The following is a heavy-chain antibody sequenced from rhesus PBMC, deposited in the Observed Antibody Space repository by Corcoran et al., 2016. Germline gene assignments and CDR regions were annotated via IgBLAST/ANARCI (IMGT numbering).Heavy chain of an antibody. J-gene: IGHJ4*01. CDR1: GGSISSNY. Sequence: QVQLQESGPGLVKPLETLSLTCAVSGGSISSNYWSWIRQAPGKGLEWIGYIYGSGSRPNYNPSLKRRVTLSVDTSKNQLSLKLSSVTAADTAVYYCARRGNTGYYFDYWGQGVLVTVSS. CDR3: ARRGNTGYYFDY. V-gene: IGHV4S11*01. CDR2: IYGSGSRP. D-gene: IGHD2-21*01.